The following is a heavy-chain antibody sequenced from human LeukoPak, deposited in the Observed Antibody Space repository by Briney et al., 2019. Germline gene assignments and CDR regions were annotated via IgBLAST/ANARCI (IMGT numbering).Heavy chain of an antibody. CDR3: ARAHHFDY. J-gene: IGHJ4*02. CDR1: GFTFSSYA. CDR2: ISYDGSNK. V-gene: IGHV3-30-3*01. Sequence: PGGSLRLSCAASGFTFSSYAMHWVRQAPGKGLEWVAVISYDGSNKYYADSAKGRFTISRDNSKNTLYLQMNSLRAEDTAVYYCARAHHFDYWGQGTLVTVSS.